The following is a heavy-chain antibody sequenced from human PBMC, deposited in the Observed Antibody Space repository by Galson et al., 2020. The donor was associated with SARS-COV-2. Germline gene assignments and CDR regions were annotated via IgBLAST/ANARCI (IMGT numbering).Heavy chain of an antibody. CDR3: ARGDFYDSGPRD. Sequence: PSETLSLTCSVSGASISTHYWSWIRQSPGKGLEWIGNIYYTGSSYYTPSLKSRVTLSVDTFKSQIFLKLRSVTAADTAVYYCARGDFYDSGPRDWGQGTQVSVSS. J-gene: IGHJ4*02. CDR1: GASISTHY. CDR2: IYYTGSS. V-gene: IGHV4-59*11. D-gene: IGHD3-22*01.